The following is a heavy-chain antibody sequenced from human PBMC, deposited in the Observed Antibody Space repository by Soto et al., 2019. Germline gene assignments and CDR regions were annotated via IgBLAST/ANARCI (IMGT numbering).Heavy chain of an antibody. Sequence: EVQVVESGGGLVQPGGSLRLSCAASGFTFSSYWMHWVRQAPGKGLVWVSRINSDGSRTSYADSVKGRFTISRDNAKNTLYLQMNSLRAEDTAVYSCAVAVAGPTAIGYWGQGTLVTVSS. V-gene: IGHV3-74*01. CDR3: AVAVAGPTAIGY. D-gene: IGHD6-19*01. CDR2: INSDGSRT. CDR1: GFTFSSYW. J-gene: IGHJ4*02.